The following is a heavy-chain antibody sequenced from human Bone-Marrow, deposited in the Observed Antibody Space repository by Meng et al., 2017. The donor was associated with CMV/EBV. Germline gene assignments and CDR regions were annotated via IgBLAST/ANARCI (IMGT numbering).Heavy chain of an antibody. Sequence: GGSLRLSCVASGFTLSPYGMNWVRQAPGRGLEWISYINWSSTAKYYAESVRGRFTVSRDDAKNSLYLQMNSLRAEDTAVHYCTRDSDGNFDLWGQGTPVTVSS. CDR2: INWSSTAK. CDR3: TRDSDGNFDL. V-gene: IGHV3-48*04. J-gene: IGHJ5*02. CDR1: GFTLSPYG. D-gene: IGHD4-23*01.